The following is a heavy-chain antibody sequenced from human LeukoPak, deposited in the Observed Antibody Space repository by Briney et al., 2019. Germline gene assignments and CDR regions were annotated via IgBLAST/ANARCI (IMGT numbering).Heavy chain of an antibody. CDR2: IRPDGSST. V-gene: IGHV3-7*01. J-gene: IGHJ4*02. D-gene: IGHD3-10*01. CDR3: STEPRLLSY. CDR1: GFSFTASY. Sequence: PGGSLRLSCAASGFSFTASYMTWVRQAPGKGLEFVAYIRPDGSSTYYVDSVKGRFTISRDNAKNSVYLQMNSLRVEDTALYYCSTEPRLLSYWGQGTLVTVSP.